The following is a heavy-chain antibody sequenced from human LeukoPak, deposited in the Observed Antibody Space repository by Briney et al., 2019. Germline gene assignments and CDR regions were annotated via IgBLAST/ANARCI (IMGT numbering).Heavy chain of an antibody. CDR3: ARDRAYQLLLDY. V-gene: IGHV1-69*04. CDR2: IIPILGIA. D-gene: IGHD2-2*01. J-gene: IGHJ4*02. Sequence: SVKVSCKASGGTFSSYAISWVRQAPGQGLEWMGRIIPILGIANYAQKFQGRVTITADKSTSTAYMELSSLRSEDTAVYYCARDRAYQLLLDYWGQGTLVTVSS. CDR1: GGTFSSYA.